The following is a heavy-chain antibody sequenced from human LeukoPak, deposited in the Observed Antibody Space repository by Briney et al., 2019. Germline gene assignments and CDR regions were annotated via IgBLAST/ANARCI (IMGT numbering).Heavy chain of an antibody. J-gene: IGHJ6*02. CDR3: ARLHSSGWPLECMDV. Sequence: ASVKVSCKASGYTFTSYGISWVRQAPGQGLEYMGWISAYNGATNYAQKFQGRVTLTTDSSTRTAYMELRSLTSDDTAVYYCARLHSSGWPLECMDVWGQGTTVTVSS. CDR2: ISAYNGAT. V-gene: IGHV1-18*01. CDR1: GYTFTSYG. D-gene: IGHD6-19*01.